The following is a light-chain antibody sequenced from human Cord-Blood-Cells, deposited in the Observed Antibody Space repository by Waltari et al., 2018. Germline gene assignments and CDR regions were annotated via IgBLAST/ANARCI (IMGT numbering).Light chain of an antibody. CDR3: SSYTSSSTLGVV. J-gene: IGLJ2*01. V-gene: IGLV2-14*01. CDR2: DVS. CDR1: SRDVGGDNY. Sequence: SARTQPASVSGSPGQSVTISCTGTSRDVGGDNYVSWYQQHPGKATKLMIYDVSNRPSGVSNRFSGSKSGNTASLTISGLQAEDEADYYCSSYTSSSTLGVVFGGGTKLTVL.